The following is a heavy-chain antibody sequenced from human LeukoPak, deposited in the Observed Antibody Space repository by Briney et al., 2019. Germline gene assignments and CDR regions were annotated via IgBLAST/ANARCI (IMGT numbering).Heavy chain of an antibody. CDR1: GYNFTNYW. Sequence: GESLKISCQGSGYNFTNYWILWVRQMPGKGLEWLRIIYPDESDSRYSPSFRGQVTMSADQSVTTAYLYWRSLKASDSAIYYCARQRTVIPAAPSDYWGQGTLVTVAS. CDR3: ARQRTVIPAAPSDY. D-gene: IGHD2-2*01. J-gene: IGHJ4*02. V-gene: IGHV5-51*01. CDR2: IYPDESDS.